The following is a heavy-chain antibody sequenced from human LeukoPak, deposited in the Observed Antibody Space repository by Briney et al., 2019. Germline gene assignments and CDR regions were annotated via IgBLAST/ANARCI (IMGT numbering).Heavy chain of an antibody. J-gene: IGHJ4*02. V-gene: IGHV3-66*01. CDR2: IYSGGST. D-gene: IGHD4-17*01. Sequence: GGSLRLSCAASGFTVSSNYMSWVRQAPGKGLEWVSVIYSGGSTYYADSVKGRFTISRDNSKNTLYLQMNSLRAEDTAVYYCARVSTGVTTALYYFDYWGQGTLVTVSS. CDR1: GFTVSSNY. CDR3: ARVSTGVTTALYYFDY.